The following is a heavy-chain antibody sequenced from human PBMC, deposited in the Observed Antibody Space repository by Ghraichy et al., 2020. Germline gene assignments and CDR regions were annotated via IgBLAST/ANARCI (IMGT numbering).Heavy chain of an antibody. CDR1: GGSFSGYY. J-gene: IGHJ4*02. CDR2: INHSGST. Sequence: SETLSLTCAVYGGSFSGYYWSWIRQPPGKGLEWIGEINHSGSTNYNPSFKSRVTISVDTSKNQFSLKLSSVTAADTAVYYCARGWVVATLDYWGQGTLVTVSS. CDR3: ARGWVVATLDY. D-gene: IGHD5-12*01. V-gene: IGHV4-34*01.